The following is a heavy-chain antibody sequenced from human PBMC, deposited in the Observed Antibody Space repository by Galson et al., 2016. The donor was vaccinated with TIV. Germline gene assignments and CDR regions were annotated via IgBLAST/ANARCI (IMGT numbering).Heavy chain of an antibody. V-gene: IGHV1-18*01. CDR3: ARGQREAAIPIFDF. CDR2: LTPAVGVA. J-gene: IGHJ4*02. Sequence: SVKVSCKASGGSLSSFAISWVRQAPGQGLEWMGRLTPAVGVAYYAQKLQGRVPMTTATSTTTAYMELRSLTFNDTAVSYCARGQREAAIPIFDFWGQGTPVTVSS. CDR1: GGSLSSFA. D-gene: IGHD2-2*02.